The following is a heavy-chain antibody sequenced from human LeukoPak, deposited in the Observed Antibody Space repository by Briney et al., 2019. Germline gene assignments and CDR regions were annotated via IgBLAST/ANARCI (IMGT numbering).Heavy chain of an antibody. D-gene: IGHD4-17*01. Sequence: GGSLRLSCAASGFTLSTYTIHWFPQGPGEGLEWVAAVGTSGHTFYPDSVKGQFTISRENARNSVYLQMNSLRAGDTAVYYCVRSFYGDHPYWGQGTLVTVSS. V-gene: IGHV3-13*01. CDR1: GFTLSTYT. CDR2: VGTSGHT. CDR3: VRSFYGDHPY. J-gene: IGHJ4*02.